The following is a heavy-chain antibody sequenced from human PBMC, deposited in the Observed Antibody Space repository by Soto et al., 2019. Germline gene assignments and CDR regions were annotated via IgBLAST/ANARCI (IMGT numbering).Heavy chain of an antibody. CDR1: GFTLNDYS. CDR3: VRAACPSRYGFQY. J-gene: IGHJ1*01. Sequence: EVQLVESGGNLVQPGGSLRLSCAASGFTLNDYSMNWVRRAPGKGLEWLSYISPSSSNMYYADSVKGRFTISRDNAKNSVYLQMNSLRVEDTAVYYCVRAACPSRYGFQYWGQGTVVTVSS. V-gene: IGHV3-48*01. CDR2: ISPSSSNM. D-gene: IGHD2-2*01.